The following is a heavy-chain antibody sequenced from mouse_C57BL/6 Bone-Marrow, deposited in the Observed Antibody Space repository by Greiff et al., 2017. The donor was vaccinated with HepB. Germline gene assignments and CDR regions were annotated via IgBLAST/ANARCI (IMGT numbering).Heavy chain of an antibody. V-gene: IGHV3-1*01. J-gene: IGHJ3*01. CDR3: ARRDDDGYSFAY. Sequence: EVQLQESGPGMVKPSQSLSLTCTVTGYSITSGYDWHWIRHFPGNKLEWMGYISYSGSTNYNPSLKSRISITHDTSKNHFFLKLNSVTTEDTATYYCARRDDDGYSFAYWGQGTLVTVSA. CDR2: ISYSGST. CDR1: GYSITSGYD. D-gene: IGHD2-3*01.